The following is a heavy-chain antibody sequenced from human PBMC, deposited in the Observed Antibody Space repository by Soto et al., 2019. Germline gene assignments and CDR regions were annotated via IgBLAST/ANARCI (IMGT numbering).Heavy chain of an antibody. CDR3: ARDGSGSPYGMDV. V-gene: IGHV1-69*04. CDR1: GGTFSSYT. Sequence: SVKVSCKASGGTFSSYTISWVRQAPGQGLEWMGRIIPILGIANYAQKFQGRVTITADKSTSTAHMELSSLRSEDTAVYYCARDGSGSPYGMDVWGQGTTVTVSS. CDR2: IIPILGIA. J-gene: IGHJ6*02. D-gene: IGHD3-10*01.